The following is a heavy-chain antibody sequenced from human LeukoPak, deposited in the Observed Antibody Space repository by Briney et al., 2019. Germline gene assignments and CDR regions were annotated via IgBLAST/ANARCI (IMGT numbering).Heavy chain of an antibody. J-gene: IGHJ6*02. CDR2: MNPNSGNT. CDR1: GYTFTSYD. Sequence: ASVKVSCKASGYTFTSYDINWVRQATGQGLEWMGWMNPNSGNTGYAQKFQGRVTMTRNTSISTAYMELSSLRSEHTAVYYCARGASLWFGELLFYYYYGMDVWGQGTTVTVSS. CDR3: ARGASLWFGELLFYYYYGMDV. V-gene: IGHV1-8*01. D-gene: IGHD3-10*01.